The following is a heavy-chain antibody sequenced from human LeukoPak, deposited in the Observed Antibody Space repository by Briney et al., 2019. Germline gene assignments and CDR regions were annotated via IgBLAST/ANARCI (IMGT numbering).Heavy chain of an antibody. CDR3: AKDLPWLIPWLPAVLIMGAFDI. J-gene: IGHJ3*02. Sequence: GGSLRLSCAASGLTFSNCWMSWVRQSPGKGLEWVANINQDGSDKYYVDSVKGRFTISRDNAKNSVYLQMNSLRAEDTAVYYCAKDLPWLIPWLPAVLIMGAFDIWGQGTMVTVSS. CDR1: GLTFSNCW. CDR2: INQDGSDK. V-gene: IGHV3-7*03. D-gene: IGHD2-2*01.